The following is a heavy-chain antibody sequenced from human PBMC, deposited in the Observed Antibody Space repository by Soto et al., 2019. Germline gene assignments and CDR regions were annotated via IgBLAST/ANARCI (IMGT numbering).Heavy chain of an antibody. Sequence: QVQLVQSGAEVKKPGASVKVSCKVSGYTLTELSMHWVRQAPGKGLEWMGGFDPEDGETIYAQKFQGRVTMTEDTSTDTAYMELSSLRSEDTAVYHCATVGIVATIELGYFDYWGQGTLVTVSS. D-gene: IGHD5-12*01. J-gene: IGHJ4*02. V-gene: IGHV1-24*01. CDR3: ATVGIVATIELGYFDY. CDR1: GYTLTELS. CDR2: FDPEDGET.